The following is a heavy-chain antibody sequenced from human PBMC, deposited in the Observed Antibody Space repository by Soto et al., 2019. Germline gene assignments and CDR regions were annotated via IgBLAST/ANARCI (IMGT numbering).Heavy chain of an antibody. Sequence: GSLRLCCAASVFSVSNYGMHWVRQAPGQGPEWLALVWFDGSIKYYGDSVRGRFTISKDNSKNTLYLHMQNLRADDTALYYCARDPQDKEYYGMDVWGQGTTVTVSS. D-gene: IGHD2-15*01. J-gene: IGHJ6*02. CDR2: VWFDGSIK. CDR3: ARDPQDKEYYGMDV. V-gene: IGHV3-33*01. CDR1: VFSVSNYG.